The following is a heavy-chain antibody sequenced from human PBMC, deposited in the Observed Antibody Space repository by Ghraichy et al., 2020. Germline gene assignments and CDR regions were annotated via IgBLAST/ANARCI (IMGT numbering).Heavy chain of an antibody. V-gene: IGHV3-48*02. Sequence: GGSLRLSCAASGFNFRSYSMNWVRQAPGKGLEWVSYISSSSSTIYYAGSVKGRCTISRDNAKNSLFLQMNSLRDEDTAVYHCARAPGDDCSGGSCYIDYWGQGTLVAVSS. CDR2: ISSSSSTI. CDR3: ARAPGDDCSGGSCYIDY. D-gene: IGHD2-15*01. CDR1: GFNFRSYS. J-gene: IGHJ4*02.